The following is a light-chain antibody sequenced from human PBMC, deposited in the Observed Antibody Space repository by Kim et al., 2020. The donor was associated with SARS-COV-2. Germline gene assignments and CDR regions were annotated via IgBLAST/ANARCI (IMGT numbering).Light chain of an antibody. Sequence: DIQLTQSPSSLSASVGDRVTITCRTSQGIRSDLAWYQHKPGKAPKRLIYVASSLQSGVPSRFSASGSGTEFTLTISSLQPEDFTTYYCLQHYNYPLTFGGVTKVEIK. CDR2: VAS. V-gene: IGKV1-17*01. CDR3: LQHYNYPLT. J-gene: IGKJ4*01. CDR1: QGIRSD.